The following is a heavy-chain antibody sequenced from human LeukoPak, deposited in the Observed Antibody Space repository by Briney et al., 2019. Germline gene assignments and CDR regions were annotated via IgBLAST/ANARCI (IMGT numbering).Heavy chain of an antibody. Sequence: GGSLRLSCAASGFTFNSYWMTWVRQAPGKGLELVANIKEDGSEKYYVDSMKGRFTISRDNAKNSLYLQMNSLRAEDTAVYYCARVASGYALDCWGQGTLVTVSS. J-gene: IGHJ4*02. CDR3: ARVASGYALDC. V-gene: IGHV3-7*01. CDR1: GFTFNSYW. CDR2: IKEDGSEK. D-gene: IGHD5-12*01.